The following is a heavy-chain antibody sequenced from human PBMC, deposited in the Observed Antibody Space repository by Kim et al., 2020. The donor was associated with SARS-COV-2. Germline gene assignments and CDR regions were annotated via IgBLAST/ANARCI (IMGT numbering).Heavy chain of an antibody. D-gene: IGHD2-15*01. V-gene: IGHV4-61*02. CDR3: ARGVVVAATNRGGMDV. CDR1: GGSISSGSYY. J-gene: IGHJ6*02. CDR2: IYTSGST. Sequence: SETLSLTCTVSGGSISSGSYYWSWIRQPAGKGLEWIGRIYTSGSTNYNPSLKSRATISVDTSKNQFSLKLSSVTAVDTAVYYCARGVVVAATNRGGMDVWGQGTTVTVSS.